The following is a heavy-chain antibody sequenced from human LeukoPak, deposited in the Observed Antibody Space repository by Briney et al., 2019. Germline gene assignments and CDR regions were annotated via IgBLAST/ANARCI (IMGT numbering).Heavy chain of an antibody. CDR3: ARENSGSYLRAFDY. D-gene: IGHD1-26*01. J-gene: IGHJ4*02. CDR1: GFTFSSYS. V-gene: IGHV3-7*01. Sequence: GGSLRLSCAASGFTFSSYSMNWVRQAPGKGLEWVANIKQDGSEKYYVDSVKGRFTISRDNAKNSLYLQMNSLRAEDTAVYYCARENSGSYLRAFDYWGQGTLVTVSS. CDR2: IKQDGSEK.